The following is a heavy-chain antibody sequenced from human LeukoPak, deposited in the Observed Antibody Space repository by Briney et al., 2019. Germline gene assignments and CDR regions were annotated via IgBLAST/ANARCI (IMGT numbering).Heavy chain of an antibody. CDR2: IDDRGST. CDR3: ARRYCSGGSCYSLDS. V-gene: IGHV4-59*01. D-gene: IGHD2-15*01. Sequence: SETLSLTCTVSGGSINNYYWRWIRQPPGKGLEWIGYIDDRGSTDYNPSLKSRVTISVDTSKNQYSLKLSSVTAADSAVYYCARRYCSGGSCYSLDSWGQGTLVTVSS. CDR1: GGSINNYY. J-gene: IGHJ4*02.